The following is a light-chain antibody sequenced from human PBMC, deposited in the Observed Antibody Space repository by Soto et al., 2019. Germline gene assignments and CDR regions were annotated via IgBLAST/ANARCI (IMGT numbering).Light chain of an antibody. Sequence: EIVMTQSPATLSVSPGERANLSCRASQSVSSNLAWYQQKPGQAPRLLIYGASTRATGIPARFSGSGSGTEFTLTISSLQSEDFAVYYCQQYNNWPHRTFGQGTKVEIK. CDR1: QSVSSN. CDR3: QQYNNWPHRT. J-gene: IGKJ1*01. V-gene: IGKV3-15*01. CDR2: GAS.